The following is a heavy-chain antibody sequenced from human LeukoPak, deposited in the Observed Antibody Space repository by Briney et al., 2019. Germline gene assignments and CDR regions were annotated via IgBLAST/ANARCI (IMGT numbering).Heavy chain of an antibody. D-gene: IGHD1-14*01. J-gene: IGHJ4*02. CDR1: GFTFSTYW. CDR2: IKEDGSEQ. Sequence: GGSLRLSCAVSGFTFSTYWMSWVRQAPGTGLEWVANIKEDGSEQYYVNSLKGRFTISRDNVKNSLYLQINSLRVEDSAVYYCARDSFETDIDYWGQGTLVTVSS. CDR3: ARDSFETDIDY. V-gene: IGHV3-7*01.